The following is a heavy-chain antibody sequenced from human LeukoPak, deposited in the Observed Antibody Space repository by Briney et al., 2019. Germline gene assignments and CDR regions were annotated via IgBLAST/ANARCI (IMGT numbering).Heavy chain of an antibody. V-gene: IGHV4-59*01. Sequence: SETLSLTCTVSGGSISSYYWSWIRQPPGKGLEWIGYIYYSGSTSYNPSLKSRVTISVDTSKNQFSLKLSSVTAADTAVYYCARGRDSSSWNDAFDIWGQGTMVTVSS. CDR3: ARGRDSSSWNDAFDI. CDR1: GGSISSYY. J-gene: IGHJ3*02. CDR2: IYYSGST. D-gene: IGHD6-13*01.